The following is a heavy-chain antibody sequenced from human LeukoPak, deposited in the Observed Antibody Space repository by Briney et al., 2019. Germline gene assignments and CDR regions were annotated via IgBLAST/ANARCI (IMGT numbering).Heavy chain of an antibody. CDR2: ISYDGSNK. Sequence: GGSLRLSCAASGFTFSSYGMHWVRQAPGKGLEWVAVISYDGSNKYYADSVKGRFTISRDNSKNTLYLQMNSLRAEDTAVYYCARAASGSSGYYDYWGQGTLVTVSS. V-gene: IGHV3-30*03. CDR3: ARAASGSSGYYDY. D-gene: IGHD3-22*01. CDR1: GFTFSSYG. J-gene: IGHJ4*02.